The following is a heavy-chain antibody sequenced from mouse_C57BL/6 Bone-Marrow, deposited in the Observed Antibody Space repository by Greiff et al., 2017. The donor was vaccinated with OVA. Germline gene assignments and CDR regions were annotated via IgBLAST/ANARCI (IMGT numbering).Heavy chain of an antibody. CDR1: GYTFTDYE. D-gene: IGHD2-3*01. CDR3: TRWLLRGYYAMDY. V-gene: IGHV1-15*01. J-gene: IGHJ4*01. Sequence: VQLQQSGAELVRPGASVTLSCKASGYTFTDYEMHWVKQTPVHGLEWIGAIDPETGGTAYNQKFKGKAILTADKSSSTAYMELRSLTSEDSAVYYCTRWLLRGYYAMDYWGQGTSVTVSS. CDR2: IDPETGGT.